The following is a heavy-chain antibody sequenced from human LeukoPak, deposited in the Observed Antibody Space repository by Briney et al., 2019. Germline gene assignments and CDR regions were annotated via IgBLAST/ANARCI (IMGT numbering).Heavy chain of an antibody. CDR1: GFTFSSYV. D-gene: IGHD4-17*01. CDR3: AKLYNDYGDENFDY. CDR2: ISGGGGST. Sequence: GGSLRLSCAASGFTFSSYVMNWVRQAPGKGLEWVSAISGGGGSTYDADSVKGRFTFSRDNSKNTLYLQMNSLRAEDTAVYYCAKLYNDYGDENFDYWGQGTLVTVSS. V-gene: IGHV3-23*01. J-gene: IGHJ4*02.